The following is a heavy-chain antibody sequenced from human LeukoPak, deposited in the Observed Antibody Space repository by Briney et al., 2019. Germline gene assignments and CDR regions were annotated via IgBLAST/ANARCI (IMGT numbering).Heavy chain of an antibody. CDR1: GFTFSDYY. J-gene: IGHJ6*03. Sequence: GGSLRLSCAASGFTFSDYYMSWIRQAPGKGLEWVSYICSSDSTIYYADSVKGRFTISRDNAKNSLYLQMNSLRAEDTAVYYCARPNRGVVPAAIWYYYYYMDVWGKGTTVTVSS. D-gene: IGHD2-2*02. CDR2: ICSSDSTI. CDR3: ARPNRGVVPAAIWYYYYYMDV. V-gene: IGHV3-11*01.